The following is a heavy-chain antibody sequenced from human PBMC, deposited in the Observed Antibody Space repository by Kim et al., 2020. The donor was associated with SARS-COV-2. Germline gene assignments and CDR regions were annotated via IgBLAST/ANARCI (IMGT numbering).Heavy chain of an antibody. D-gene: IGHD6-19*01. CDR3: AKSGTWVVHYFDS. V-gene: IGHV3-43*01. J-gene: IGHJ4*02. Sequence: YTDSVKARFTISRDNSKNSLYLQMNSLRTEDAALYSCAKSGTWVVHYFDSWGQGTLVTVSS.